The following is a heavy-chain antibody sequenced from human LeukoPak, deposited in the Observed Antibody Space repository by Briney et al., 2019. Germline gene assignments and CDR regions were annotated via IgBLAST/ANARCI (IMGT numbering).Heavy chain of an antibody. V-gene: IGHV4-34*01. CDR2: INHSGST. Sequence: PSETLSLTCTVSGDSINSLDLWSWIRQPPGKGLEWIGEINHSGSTNYNPSLKSRVTISVDTSKNQYSLKLSSVTAADTAVYYCARGGPPIVGAKEFDYWGQGTLVTVSS. CDR1: GDSINSLDL. CDR3: ARGGPPIVGAKEFDY. D-gene: IGHD1-26*01. J-gene: IGHJ4*02.